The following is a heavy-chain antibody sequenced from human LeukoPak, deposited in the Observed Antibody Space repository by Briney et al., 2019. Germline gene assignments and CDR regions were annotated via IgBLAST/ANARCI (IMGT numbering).Heavy chain of an antibody. Sequence: GGSLRLSCAASGFTFSSYGMHWVRQAPGKGLEWVAFIRYDGSNKYYADSVKDRFTISRDNSKNTLYLQMNSLRAEDTAVYYCAKDRFQWLVPPAPDYWGQGTLVTVSS. D-gene: IGHD6-19*01. J-gene: IGHJ4*02. CDR1: GFTFSSYG. CDR3: AKDRFQWLVPPAPDY. CDR2: IRYDGSNK. V-gene: IGHV3-30*02.